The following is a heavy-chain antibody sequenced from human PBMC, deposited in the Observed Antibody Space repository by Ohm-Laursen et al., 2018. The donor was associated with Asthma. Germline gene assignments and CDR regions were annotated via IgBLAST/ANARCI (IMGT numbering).Heavy chain of an antibody. CDR2: MHYSGTT. D-gene: IGHD6-19*01. Sequence: TLSLTCTVSGGSISSGESYWTWIRQPPGKGLEWIAYMHYSGTTYYSPSLKSRISISVDTSKDQFSLNLISVTAADTAVYYCARTPVAGTDWFDPWGQGTLVTVSS. V-gene: IGHV4-30-4*08. J-gene: IGHJ5*02. CDR3: ARTPVAGTDWFDP. CDR1: GGSISSGESY.